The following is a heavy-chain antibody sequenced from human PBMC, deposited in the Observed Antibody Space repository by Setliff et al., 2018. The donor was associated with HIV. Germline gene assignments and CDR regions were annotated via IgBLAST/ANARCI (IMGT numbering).Heavy chain of an antibody. D-gene: IGHD6-13*01. CDR3: ARGSSYSSSWYVFRPQALNDAFDI. Sequence: ASVKVSCKTSGGTFSTYVISWVRQAPGQGLEWMGGIITIFGTPNYAQKFQDRVTITADESTTTVYMELSSLTSEDTAVYYCARGSSYSSSWYVFRPQALNDAFDIWAQGTMVTVSS. CDR1: GGTFSTYV. V-gene: IGHV1-69*13. CDR2: IITIFGTP. J-gene: IGHJ3*02.